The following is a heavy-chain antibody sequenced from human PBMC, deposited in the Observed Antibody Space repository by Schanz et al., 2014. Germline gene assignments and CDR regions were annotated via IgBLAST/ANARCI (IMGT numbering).Heavy chain of an antibody. V-gene: IGHV3-33*08. CDR3: ARGGRGGYPGRAFDI. CDR1: GFTFSDYY. J-gene: IGHJ3*02. CDR2: IWFDGNNK. D-gene: IGHD5-12*01. Sequence: QVHLVESGGGLVKPGGSLRLSCAASGFTFSDYYMSWIRQAPGKGLEWVAVIWFDGNNKYYADSVKGRFTISRDNSRDTVYLQMNRRRGEDTAGYSCARGGRGGYPGRAFDIGGQGKMVTASS.